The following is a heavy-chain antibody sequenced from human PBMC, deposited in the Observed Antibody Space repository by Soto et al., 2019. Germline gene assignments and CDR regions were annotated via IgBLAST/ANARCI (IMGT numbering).Heavy chain of an antibody. D-gene: IGHD3-22*01. CDR1: GFTFGSSA. J-gene: IGHJ4*02. CDR2: IVVGSGNT. V-gene: IGHV1-58*01. Sequence: SVKVSCKASGFTFGSSAVQWVRQARGQSLEWIGWIVVGSGNTNYAQKFQERVTITRDMSTSTAYMELSSLRSEDTAVYYCAPSPNYYDSSGYSPNWGQGTLVTVSS. CDR3: APSPNYYDSSGYSPN.